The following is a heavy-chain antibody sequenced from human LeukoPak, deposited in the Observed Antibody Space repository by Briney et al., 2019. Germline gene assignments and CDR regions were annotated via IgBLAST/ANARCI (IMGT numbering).Heavy chain of an antibody. D-gene: IGHD3-16*01. V-gene: IGHV3-30*02. CDR1: GFTFSSYG. Sequence: PGGSLRLSCAASGFTFSSYGMHWVRQAPGKGLEWVAFIRYDGSNKYYADSVKGRFTISRDNSKNTLYLQMNSLRAEDTAVYYCAKESPDYDYVWGSWGQGTLVTVSS. CDR3: AKESPDYDYVWGS. CDR2: IRYDGSNK. J-gene: IGHJ4*02.